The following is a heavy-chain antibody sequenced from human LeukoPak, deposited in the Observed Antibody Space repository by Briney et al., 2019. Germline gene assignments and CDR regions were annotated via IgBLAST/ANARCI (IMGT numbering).Heavy chain of an antibody. CDR1: GDSISSTNYY. CDR3: ARRKYYGSGSYAH. CDR2: IYYSGST. D-gene: IGHD3-10*01. Sequence: SETLSLTCTVSGDSISSTNYYWGWIRQPPGKGLEWIGSIYYSGSTYYNPSLESRVTISVDTSKNQFSLKLSSVTAADTAVYYCARRKYYGSGSYAHWGQGTLVTVSS. J-gene: IGHJ4*02. V-gene: IGHV4-39*01.